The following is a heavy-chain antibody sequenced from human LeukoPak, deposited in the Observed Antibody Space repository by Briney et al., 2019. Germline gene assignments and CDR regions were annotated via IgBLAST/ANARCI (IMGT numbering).Heavy chain of an antibody. CDR3: ARDDGYCSSTSCYTDYYYYYMDV. CDR2: ISSYNGNT. D-gene: IGHD2-2*02. J-gene: IGHJ6*03. CDR1: GYTFTKYG. Sequence: ASVKVSCKASGYTFTKYGISWVGQAPGQGLEWVGWISSYNGNTNYAQKLQGRVTVTTDTSTSTAYMELRSLRSDDTAVYYCARDDGYCSSTSCYTDYYYYYMDVWGKGTTVTVSS. V-gene: IGHV1-18*01.